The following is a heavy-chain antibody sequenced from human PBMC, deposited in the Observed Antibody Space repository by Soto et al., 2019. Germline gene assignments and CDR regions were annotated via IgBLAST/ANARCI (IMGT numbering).Heavy chain of an antibody. CDR2: INHSGST. D-gene: IGHD3-22*01. V-gene: IGHV4-39*07. Sequence: PSETLSLTCTVSGGSISSGGYYWSWIRQPPGKGLEWIGEINHSGSTNYNPSLKSRVTISVDTSKNQFSLKLSSVTAADTAVYYCARVTYYYDSSGYPFDCWGQGTLVTVSS. CDR3: ARVTYYYDSSGYPFDC. CDR1: GGSISSGGYY. J-gene: IGHJ4*02.